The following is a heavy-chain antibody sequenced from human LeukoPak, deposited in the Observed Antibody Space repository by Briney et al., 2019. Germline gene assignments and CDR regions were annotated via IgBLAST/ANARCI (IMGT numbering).Heavy chain of an antibody. CDR1: GFTFSSYW. CDR3: ATLGGRWLQFFDY. D-gene: IGHD5-24*01. Sequence: KPGGSLRLSCAASGFTFSSYWMSWVRQAPGKGLEWVANIKQDGSEKYYVDSVKGRFTISRDNAKNSLYLQMNSLRAEDTAVYYCATLGGRWLQFFDYWGQGTLVTVSS. J-gene: IGHJ4*02. CDR2: IKQDGSEK. V-gene: IGHV3-7*01.